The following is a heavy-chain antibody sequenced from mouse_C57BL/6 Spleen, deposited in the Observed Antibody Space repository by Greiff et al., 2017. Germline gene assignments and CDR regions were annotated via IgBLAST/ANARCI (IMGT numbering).Heavy chain of an antibody. D-gene: IGHD2-1*01. CDR3: ARGNYLWYFDV. CDR2: ISYDGSN. J-gene: IGHJ1*03. CDR1: GYSITSGYY. Sequence: EVKLVESGPGLVKPSQSLSLTCSVTGYSITSGYYWNWIRQFPGNKLEWMGYISYDGSNNYNPSLKNRISITRDTSKNQFFLKLNSVTTEDTATYYCARGNYLWYFDVWGTGTTVTVSS. V-gene: IGHV3-6*01.